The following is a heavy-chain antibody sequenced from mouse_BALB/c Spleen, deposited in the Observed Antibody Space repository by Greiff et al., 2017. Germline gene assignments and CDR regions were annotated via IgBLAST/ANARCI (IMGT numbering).Heavy chain of an antibody. Sequence: VQLQQSGPELVKPGASVKISCKASGYSFTSYYIHWVKQRPGQGLEWIGWIFPGSGNTKYNEKFKGKATLTADTSSSTAYMQLSSLTSEDTAVYFCARSDYGYDGWYFDDWGEGTTVTVSS. CDR1: GYSFTSYY. CDR3: ARSDYGYDGWYFDD. V-gene: IGHV1-66*01. CDR2: IFPGSGNT. D-gene: IGHD2-14*01. J-gene: IGHJ1*01.